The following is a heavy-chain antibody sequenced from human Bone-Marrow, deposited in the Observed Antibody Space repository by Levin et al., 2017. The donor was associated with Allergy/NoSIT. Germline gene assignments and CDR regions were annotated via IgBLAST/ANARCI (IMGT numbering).Heavy chain of an antibody. V-gene: IGHV3-23*01. CDR2: ISASAATT. D-gene: IGHD3-10*01. CDR3: AKGRYGAGSYTAFDV. CDR1: GFTFSDCA. J-gene: IGHJ3*01. Sequence: GGSLRLSCAASGFTFSDCAMAWVRQAPGKGLEWVSTISASAATTYYSDSMEGRFTVSRDNSRDTLYLQMNSLRADDTAVYYCAKGRYGAGSYTAFDVWGHGTLVAVSS.